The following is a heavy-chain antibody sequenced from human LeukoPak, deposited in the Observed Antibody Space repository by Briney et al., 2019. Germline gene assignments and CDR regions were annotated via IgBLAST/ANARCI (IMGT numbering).Heavy chain of an antibody. V-gene: IGHV1-2*06. J-gene: IGHJ4*02. CDR1: GYTFTGYY. CDR2: INPNSGGT. CDR3: ARSPGYSSSWSLNTPFDY. D-gene: IGHD6-13*01. Sequence: ASVKVSCKASGYTFTGYYMHWVRQAPGQGLEWMGRINPNSGGTNYAQKFQGRVTMTRDTSISTAYMELSRLRSDGTAVYYCARSPGYSSSWSLNTPFDYWGRGTLVTVSS.